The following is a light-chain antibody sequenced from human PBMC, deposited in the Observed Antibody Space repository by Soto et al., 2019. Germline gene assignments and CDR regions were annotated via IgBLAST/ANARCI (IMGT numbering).Light chain of an antibody. CDR2: ATC. CDR3: HFAVA. V-gene: IGKV3-20*01. Sequence: EVALSQSPATLSLSPGETATLSCRASESIGRAYVAWYQKKPGQAPRLLIYATCNRANGVPARFSGSGSGTDCTLTISRREPDYVAVFYWHFAVAVGPGTKVDV. J-gene: IGKJ3*01. CDR1: ESIGRAY.